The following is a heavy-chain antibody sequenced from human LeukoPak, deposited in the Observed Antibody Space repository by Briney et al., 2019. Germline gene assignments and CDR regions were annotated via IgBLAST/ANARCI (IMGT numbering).Heavy chain of an antibody. V-gene: IGHV3-21*01. CDR3: ARSFLQL. CDR1: GFTLRSYT. CDR2: IGISSNKI. D-gene: IGHD1-1*01. J-gene: IGHJ4*02. Sequence: GGSLRLSCAASGFTLRSYTMNWVRQAPGKGLEWVSSIGISSNKIYYADSVKGRFIISRDNAKNSVYLQMNSLRAEDTAVYYCARSFLQLWGQGTLVTVSS.